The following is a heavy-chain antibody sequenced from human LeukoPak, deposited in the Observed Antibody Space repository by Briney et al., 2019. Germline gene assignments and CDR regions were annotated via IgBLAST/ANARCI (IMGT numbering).Heavy chain of an antibody. Sequence: HVASVKVSCKASGGTFSSYAISWVRQAPGQGLEWMGRIIPILGIANYAQKFQGRVTITADKSTSTAYMELSSLRSEDTAVFYCAGLVGGDRFDYWGQGTLVTVSS. CDR1: GGTFSSYA. J-gene: IGHJ4*02. CDR3: AGLVGGDRFDY. V-gene: IGHV1-69*04. D-gene: IGHD2-21*02. CDR2: IIPILGIA.